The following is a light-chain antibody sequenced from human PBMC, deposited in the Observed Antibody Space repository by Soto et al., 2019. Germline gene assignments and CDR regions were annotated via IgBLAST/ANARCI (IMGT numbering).Light chain of an antibody. CDR3: QQYYTTPSIT. CDR1: HSILYSSTNSNY. V-gene: IGKV4-1*01. CDR2: WAS. Sequence: DIVLTQSPVSLTVSLRERGPITCKPSHSILYSSTNSNYLAWYQQKPGQPPKLLISWASTRESGVPDRFSGSGSGTDFTLTISSLQAEDVAVYYCQQYYTTPSITFGQGTRLEIK. J-gene: IGKJ5*01.